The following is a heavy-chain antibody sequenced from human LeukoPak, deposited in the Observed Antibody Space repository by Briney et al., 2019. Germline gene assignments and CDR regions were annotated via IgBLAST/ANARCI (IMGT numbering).Heavy chain of an antibody. J-gene: IGHJ6*02. CDR2: ISAYNGNT. V-gene: IGHV1-18*01. D-gene: IGHD5-18*01. CDR1: GYTFTSYG. CDR3: ARIQLWLRVYYYGMDV. Sequence: GASVKVSCKASGYTFTSYGISWVRQAPGQGLEWMGWISAYNGNTNYARKLQGRVTMTTDTSTSTAYMELRSLRSDDTAVYYCARIQLWLRVYYYGMDVWGQGTTVTVSS.